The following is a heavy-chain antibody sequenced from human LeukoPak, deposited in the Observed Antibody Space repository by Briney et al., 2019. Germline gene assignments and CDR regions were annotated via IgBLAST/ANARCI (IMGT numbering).Heavy chain of an antibody. J-gene: IGHJ4*02. CDR3: ARGTDSSGSTIDY. V-gene: IGHV3-53*01. CDR2: IYSGGST. D-gene: IGHD3-22*01. CDR1: GLTLRLNY. Sequence: GGSLRLSCAASGLTLRLNYMRWVRQAPGKGLEWVSVIYSGGSTYYADSVKGRFTISRDNSKNTLYLQMNSRRAEDTAVYYCARGTDSSGSTIDYWGQGTLVTVSS.